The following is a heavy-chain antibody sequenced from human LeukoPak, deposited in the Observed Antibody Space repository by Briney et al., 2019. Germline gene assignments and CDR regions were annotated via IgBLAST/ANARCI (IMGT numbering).Heavy chain of an antibody. D-gene: IGHD6-19*01. Sequence: GGSLRLSCAASGFTFSSYWMHWVRQAPGKGLEWVAVISYDGSNKYYADSVKGRFTISRDNSNNTLYLQMNSLRAEDTAVYYCARDRIAVAGIFDYWGQGTLVTVSS. V-gene: IGHV3-30-3*01. CDR3: ARDRIAVAGIFDY. J-gene: IGHJ4*02. CDR1: GFTFSSYW. CDR2: ISYDGSNK.